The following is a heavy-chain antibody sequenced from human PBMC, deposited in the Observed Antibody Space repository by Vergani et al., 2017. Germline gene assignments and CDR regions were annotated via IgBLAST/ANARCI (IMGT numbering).Heavy chain of an antibody. CDR2: IYYSGST. CDR1: GGSISSGGYY. J-gene: IGHJ6*03. V-gene: IGHV4-31*03. Sequence: QVQLQESGPGLVKPSQTLSLTCTVSGGSISSGGYYWSWIRQHPGKGLEWIGYIYYSGSTNYNPSLKSRVTISVDTSKNQFSLKLSSVTAADTAVYYCATAYCGGDCYDPPHPPYYYYMDVWGKGTTVTVSS. CDR3: ATAYCGGDCYDPPHPPYYYYMDV. D-gene: IGHD2-21*01.